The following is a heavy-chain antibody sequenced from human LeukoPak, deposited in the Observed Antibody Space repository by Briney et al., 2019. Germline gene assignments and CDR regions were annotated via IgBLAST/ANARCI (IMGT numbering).Heavy chain of an antibody. CDR1: GGSFSGYF. CDR2: INHSGST. Sequence: SETLSLTCAVYGGSFSGYFWSWIRQPPGKGLEWIGEINHSGSTYYNPSLKSRVTISVDTSKNQFSLKLSSVTAADTAVYYCARDRGGSGSYHPSFDPWGQGTLVTVSS. CDR3: ARDRGGSGSYHPSFDP. D-gene: IGHD3-10*01. J-gene: IGHJ5*02. V-gene: IGHV4-34*01.